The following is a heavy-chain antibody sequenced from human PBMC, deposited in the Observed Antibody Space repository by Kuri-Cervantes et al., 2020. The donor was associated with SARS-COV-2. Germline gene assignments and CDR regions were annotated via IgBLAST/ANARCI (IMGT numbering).Heavy chain of an antibody. CDR2: IRNKGYGATT. D-gene: IGHD4-11*01. CDR1: GFKFGDYP. V-gene: IGHV3-49*03. Sequence: GGSLRLSCTASGFKFGDYPMSWFRQAPGKGLEWVGFIRNKGYGATTEYGASVKGRFTISRDDSESIAYLQMNSLRAEDTAVYYCARDNSYFDYWGQGTLVTVSS. CDR3: ARDNSYFDY. J-gene: IGHJ4*02.